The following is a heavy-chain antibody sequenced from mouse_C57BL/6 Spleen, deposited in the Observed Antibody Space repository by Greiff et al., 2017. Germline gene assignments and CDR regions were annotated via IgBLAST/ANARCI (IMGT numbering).Heavy chain of an antibody. CDR2: IHPNSGST. Sequence: QVQLQQSGAELVKPGASVKLSCKASGYTFTSYWMHWVKQRPGQGLEWIGMIHPNSGSTNYNEKFKSKATLTVDKSSSTAYMQLSSLTSEDSAIYYCARENYDGAMDYWGQGTSVTVSS. V-gene: IGHV1-64*01. CDR1: GYTFTSYW. CDR3: ARENYDGAMDY. D-gene: IGHD2-3*01. J-gene: IGHJ4*01.